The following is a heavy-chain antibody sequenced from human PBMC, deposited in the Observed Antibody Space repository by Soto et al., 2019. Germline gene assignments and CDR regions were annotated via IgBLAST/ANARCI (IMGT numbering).Heavy chain of an antibody. V-gene: IGHV3-30*18. CDR3: AKEYYYGSGSYSTTDY. CDR2: ISYDGSNK. D-gene: IGHD3-10*01. J-gene: IGHJ4*02. CDR1: GFTFSSYG. Sequence: GGSLRLSCAASGFTFSSYGMHWVRQAPGKGLEWVAVISYDGSNKYYADSVKGRFTISRDNSKNTLYLQMNSLRAEDTAVYYCAKEYYYGSGSYSTTDYWGQGTLVTVSS.